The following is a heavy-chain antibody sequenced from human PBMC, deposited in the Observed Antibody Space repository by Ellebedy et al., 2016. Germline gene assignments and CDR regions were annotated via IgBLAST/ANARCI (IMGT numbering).Heavy chain of an antibody. CDR1: GFTFSDYA. CDR3: AKGRSGALAGYFDY. D-gene: IGHD6-19*01. Sequence: GESLKISXAASGFTFSDYAMSWVRQAPGKGLEWVSTLSGRGTSTYSADSVKGRFTISRDNSKNTLYLQMNSLRAEDAAVYYCAKGRSGALAGYFDYWGQGTLVAVSS. J-gene: IGHJ4*02. CDR2: LSGRGTST. V-gene: IGHV3-23*01.